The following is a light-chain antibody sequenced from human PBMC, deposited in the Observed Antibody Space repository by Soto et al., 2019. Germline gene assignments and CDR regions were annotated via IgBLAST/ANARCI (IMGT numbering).Light chain of an antibody. CDR2: ATS. Sequence: ETLLTQSPATLSMSPGETATLSCMASQSVSNSLAWYRQRPGQPPSLLIYATSTRATGVPARFTGSGSGTEFTLTISSLQSEDFAVYYCHQYYDWPPWTFGQGTKVDI. V-gene: IGKV3-15*01. CDR3: HQYYDWPPWT. J-gene: IGKJ1*01. CDR1: QSVSNS.